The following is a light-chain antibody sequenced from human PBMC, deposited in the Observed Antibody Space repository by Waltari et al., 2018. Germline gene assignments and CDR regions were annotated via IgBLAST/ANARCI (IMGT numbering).Light chain of an antibody. CDR3: QQYYSYPLT. V-gene: IGKV1-8*01. CDR2: AAS. J-gene: IGKJ3*01. Sequence: AIRITQSPSSLPASTGDRVPITCRASQGISRYLAWYQQKPGKAPKLLIYAASTLQSGVPSRFSGSGSGTDFTLTISCLQSEDFATYYCQQYYSYPLTFGPGTKVDIK. CDR1: QGISRY.